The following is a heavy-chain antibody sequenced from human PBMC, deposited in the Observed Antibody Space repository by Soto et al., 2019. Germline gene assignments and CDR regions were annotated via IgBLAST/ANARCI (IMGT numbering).Heavy chain of an antibody. CDR3: AKTSGRWRGGPYYFDY. D-gene: IGHD6-19*01. J-gene: IGHJ4*02. CDR1: GFTFSSYA. V-gene: IGHV3-23*01. Sequence: EVQLLESGGGLVQPGGSLRLSCAASGFTFSSYAMSWVRQAPGKGLEWVSAISGSGGSTYYADSVKGRFTISRDNSKNTLYLQMNSLRAEDTAVYYCAKTSGRWRGGPYYFDYGGQGTLVTASS. CDR2: ISGSGGST.